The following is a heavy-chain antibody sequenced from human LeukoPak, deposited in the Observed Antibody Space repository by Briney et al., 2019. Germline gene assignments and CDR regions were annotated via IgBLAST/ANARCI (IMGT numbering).Heavy chain of an antibody. CDR1: GFTFSSYS. CDR3: AKDWSPIRFLEWLPYFDY. D-gene: IGHD3-3*01. V-gene: IGHV3-21*04. J-gene: IGHJ4*02. CDR2: ISSSSSYI. Sequence: GGSLRLFCAASGFTFSSYSMNWVRQAPGKGLEWVSSISSSSSYIYYADSVKGRFTISRDNSKNTLYLQMNSLRAEDTAVYYCAKDWSPIRFLEWLPYFDYWGQGTLVTVSS.